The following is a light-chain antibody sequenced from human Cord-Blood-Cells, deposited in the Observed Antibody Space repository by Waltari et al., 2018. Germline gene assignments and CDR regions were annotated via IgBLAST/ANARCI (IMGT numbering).Light chain of an antibody. V-gene: IGLV2-11*01. Sequence: QSALTQPRSVSGSPGQSVTISCTGTSSDVGGDNYVSWYQQHPGKAPKLMIYDVRKRHSGVPGRFAGSKSGNTASLTISGLQAEDEADYYCCSYAGSYVFGTGTKVTVL. CDR2: DVR. J-gene: IGLJ1*01. CDR1: SSDVGGDNY. CDR3: CSYAGSYV.